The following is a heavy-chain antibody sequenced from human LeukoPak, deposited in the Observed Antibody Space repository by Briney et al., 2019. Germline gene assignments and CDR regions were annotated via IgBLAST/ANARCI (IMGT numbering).Heavy chain of an antibody. Sequence: NPSETLSLTCTVSDDSITIYYWSWIRQPPGKGLEWIGSIYHSGSTYYNPSLKSRVTISVDTSKNQFSLKLSSVTAADTAVYYCARLVNEYYYYYYMDVWGKGTTVTISS. CDR1: DDSITIYY. CDR2: IYHSGST. CDR3: ARLVNEYYYYYYMDV. D-gene: IGHD3-9*01. J-gene: IGHJ6*03. V-gene: IGHV4-59*01.